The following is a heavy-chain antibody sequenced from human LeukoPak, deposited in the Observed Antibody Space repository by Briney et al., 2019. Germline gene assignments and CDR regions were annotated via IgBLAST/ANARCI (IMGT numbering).Heavy chain of an antibody. CDR3: ARDWGFGESQIGY. J-gene: IGHJ4*02. CDR2: INPSGGST. CDR1: GYTFTSYY. V-gene: IGHV1-46*01. D-gene: IGHD3-10*01. Sequence: GASVKVSCKASGYTFTSYYMHWVRQAPGQGLEWMGIINPSGGSTSYAQKFQGRVTMTRDTSTSTAYMELRSLRSDDTAVYYCARDWGFGESQIGYWGQGTLVTVSS.